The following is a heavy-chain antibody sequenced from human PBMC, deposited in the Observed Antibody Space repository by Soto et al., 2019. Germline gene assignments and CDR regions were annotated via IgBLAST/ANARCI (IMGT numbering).Heavy chain of an antibody. CDR2: IYWDDDK. V-gene: IGHV2-5*02. D-gene: IGHD2-21*02. J-gene: IGHJ6*02. CDR1: GFSLSTIGVG. Sequence: QITLKESGPTLVKPTQTLTLTCTFSGFSLSTIGVGVGWIRQPPGKALEWLALIYWDDDKRYSPSLKSRLTVNKDTSKNPVVLTSANMDPVDTATYYCVQSRCGGDCLQSYSSHSYYGLDVWGQGTTVTVSS. CDR3: VQSRCGGDCLQSYSSHSYYGLDV.